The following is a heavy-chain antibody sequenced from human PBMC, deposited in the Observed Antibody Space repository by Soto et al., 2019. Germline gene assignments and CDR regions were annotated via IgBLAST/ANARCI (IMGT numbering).Heavy chain of an antibody. CDR3: ARGREHLGGGPSTIDY. V-gene: IGHV3-53*04. CDR2: IYSGGST. CDR1: GFTVSSNY. Sequence: GGSLRLSCAASGFTVSSNYLSWVRQAPGKGLEWVSVIYSGGSTYYAASVKGRFTISRNNSKNTLYLQMNSLRAEDTAVYYCARGREHLGGGPSTIDYWGQGTLVTVSS. D-gene: IGHD3-16*01. J-gene: IGHJ4*02.